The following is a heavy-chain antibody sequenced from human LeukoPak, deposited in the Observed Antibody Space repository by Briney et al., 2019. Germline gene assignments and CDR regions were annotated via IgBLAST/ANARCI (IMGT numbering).Heavy chain of an antibody. D-gene: IGHD4-17*01. CDR2: IYSGGST. V-gene: IGHV3-53*01. CDR1: GFTVSSNY. CDR3: ARTFPGEYFDY. Sequence: GGSLRLSCAASGFTVSSNYMSWVRQAPGKGLEWVSVIYSGGSTYYADSVKGRFTISRDNSKNTLYLQMNSLRAEDTAVYYCARTFPGEYFDYWGKGTLVTVSS. J-gene: IGHJ4*02.